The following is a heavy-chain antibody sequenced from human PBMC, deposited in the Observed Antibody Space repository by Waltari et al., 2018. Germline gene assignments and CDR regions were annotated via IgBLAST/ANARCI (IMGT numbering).Heavy chain of an antibody. Sequence: QVQLVQSGAEVKKPGSSVKVSCKASGGTFSSYAISWVRQAPGQGLEWMGGIIPIFGTANYAQKFQGRVTITADKSTSTAYMELSSLRSEDTAVYYCARDYPLITGIPDYYYMDVWGKGTTVTVSS. CDR2: IIPIFGTA. CDR3: ARDYPLITGIPDYYYMDV. J-gene: IGHJ6*03. CDR1: GGTFSSYA. V-gene: IGHV1-69*14. D-gene: IGHD1-20*01.